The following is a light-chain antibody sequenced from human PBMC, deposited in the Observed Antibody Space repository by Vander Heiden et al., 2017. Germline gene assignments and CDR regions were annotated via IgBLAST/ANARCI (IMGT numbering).Light chain of an antibody. V-gene: IGKV3-11*01. CDR2: DAS. Sequence: PGERATLSCRASQSVSSYLAWYQQKPGQAPRLLIYDASNRATGIPARFSGSGSGTDFTLTISSREPEDFAVYYCQQRSNWPPITFGQGTRLEIK. CDR1: QSVSSY. J-gene: IGKJ5*01. CDR3: QQRSNWPPIT.